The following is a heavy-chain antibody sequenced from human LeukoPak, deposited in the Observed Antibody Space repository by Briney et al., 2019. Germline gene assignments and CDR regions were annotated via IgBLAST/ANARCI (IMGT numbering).Heavy chain of an antibody. CDR1: GGSISSYY. CDR3: ARFARASSHMNDAFDV. CDR2: IHNSGST. D-gene: IGHD6-13*01. V-gene: IGHV4-59*01. J-gene: IGHJ3*01. Sequence: SETLSLTCIVSGGSISSYYWSWIRQPPGKGLEWIGYIHNSGSTNCNPSLKSRVTTSVDTSKNQFSLRLGSVTAADTAVYYCARFARASSHMNDAFDVWGQGTMVTVSS.